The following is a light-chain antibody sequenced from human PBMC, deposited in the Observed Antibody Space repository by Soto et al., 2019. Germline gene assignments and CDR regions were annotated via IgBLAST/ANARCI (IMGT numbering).Light chain of an antibody. CDR2: KAS. CDR1: QSISSW. CDR3: QQYNSYT. Sequence: DIQMTQSPSTLSASVGDRATITCRASQSISSWLAWYQQKPRRAPKLLIYKASSLESGVPSRFSGSGSGTEFTLTISSLQPDDFATYYCQQYNSYTFGQGTRLEIK. V-gene: IGKV1-5*03. J-gene: IGKJ5*01.